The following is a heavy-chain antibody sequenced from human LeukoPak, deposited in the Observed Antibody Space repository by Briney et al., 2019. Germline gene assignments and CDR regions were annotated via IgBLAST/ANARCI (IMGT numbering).Heavy chain of an antibody. V-gene: IGHV2-70*11. D-gene: IGHD3-10*01. CDR2: IDWDDDK. Sequence: VSGPTLVNPTQTLTLTCTFSGFSLSTSGMCVSWIRQPPGKALEWLARIDWDDDKYYSTSLKTRLTISKDTSKNQVVLTMTNMDPVDTATYYCARTPMVRGVSYAFDIWGQGTMVTVSS. CDR3: ARTPMVRGVSYAFDI. J-gene: IGHJ3*02. CDR1: GFSLSTSGMC.